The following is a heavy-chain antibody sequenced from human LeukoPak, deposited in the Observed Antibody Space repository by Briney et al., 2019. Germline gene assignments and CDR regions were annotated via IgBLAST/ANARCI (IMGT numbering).Heavy chain of an antibody. D-gene: IGHD3-16*02. J-gene: IGHJ4*02. V-gene: IGHV4-59*01. CDR1: GGSISSYY. CDR3: AMGELPFYYFDY. CDR2: IYYSGST. Sequence: SETLSLTCTVSGGSISSYYWSWIRQPPGKGLEWIGYIYYSGSTIYNPSLKSRVTISVDTSKNQFSLKLSSVTAADTAVYYCAMGELPFYYFDYWGQGTLVTVSS.